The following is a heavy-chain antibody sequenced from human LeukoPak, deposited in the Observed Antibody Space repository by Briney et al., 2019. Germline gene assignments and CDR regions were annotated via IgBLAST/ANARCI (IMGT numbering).Heavy chain of an antibody. CDR2: IYYSGST. J-gene: IGHJ4*02. D-gene: IGHD3-3*01. V-gene: IGHV4-39*01. CDR1: GGSISSSSYY. CDR3: ARHPKRDYDFWSGPTYYFDY. Sequence: PSETLSLTCTVSGGSISSSSYYWGWIRQPPGKGLEWIGSIYYSGSTYYNPSLKSRVTISVDTSKNQFSLKLSSVTAADTAVYYCARHPKRDYDFWSGPTYYFDYWGQGTLVTVSS.